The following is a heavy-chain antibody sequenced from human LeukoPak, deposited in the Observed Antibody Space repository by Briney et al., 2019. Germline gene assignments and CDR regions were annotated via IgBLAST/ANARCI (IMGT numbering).Heavy chain of an antibody. V-gene: IGHV3-48*03. CDR2: ISSSGSTI. J-gene: IGHJ4*02. CDR3: ARYMVRGDYFDY. D-gene: IGHD3-10*01. Sequence: GRSLRPSWAAYGFTLSSYEINCVRQAPGKGMGWVSYISSSGSTIYYADSVKGRFTISRDNAKNSLYLQMNSLRAEDTAVYYCARYMVRGDYFDYWGQGTLVTVSS. CDR1: GFTLSSYE.